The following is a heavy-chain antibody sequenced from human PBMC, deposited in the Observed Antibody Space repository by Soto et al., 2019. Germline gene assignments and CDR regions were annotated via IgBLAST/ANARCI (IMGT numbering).Heavy chain of an antibody. Sequence: SETLSLTCTVSGGSISSSSYYWSWIRQPPGKRLEWIGSLYYSGSTNYNPSLKSRVTISVDTSKNQFSLKLSSVTAADTAVYYCARGGEGRSSGWYQKPYYYYYGMDVWGQGTTVTVSS. V-gene: IGHV4-61*01. J-gene: IGHJ6*02. CDR2: LYYSGST. D-gene: IGHD6-19*01. CDR3: ARGGEGRSSGWYQKPYYYYYGMDV. CDR1: GGSISSSSYY.